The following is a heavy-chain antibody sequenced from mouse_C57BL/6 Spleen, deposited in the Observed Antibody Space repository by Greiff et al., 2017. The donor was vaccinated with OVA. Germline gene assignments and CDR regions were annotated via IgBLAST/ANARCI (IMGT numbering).Heavy chain of an antibody. D-gene: IGHD2-13*01. Sequence: QVQLQQSGAELMKPGASVKLSCKATGYTFTGYWIEWVKQRPGHGLEWIGEILPGSGSTNYNGKFKGKATLTSDKSSSTAYMQLSSLTSEDSAVYFCARKGGTTWFAYWGQGTLVTVSA. CDR3: ARKGGTTWFAY. J-gene: IGHJ3*01. CDR1: GYTFTGYW. CDR2: ILPGSGST. V-gene: IGHV1-9*01.